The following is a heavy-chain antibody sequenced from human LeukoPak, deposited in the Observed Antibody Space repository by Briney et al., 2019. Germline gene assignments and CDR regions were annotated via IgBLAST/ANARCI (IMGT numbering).Heavy chain of an antibody. CDR3: AKGPASAIVGATTLHY. D-gene: IGHD1-26*01. V-gene: IGHV3-23*01. CDR1: GFTFSNYA. CDR2: ISGSTGST. Sequence: GGSLRLSCAASGFTFSNYAMNWVRQAPGKGLEWVSLISGSTGSTYYADSVKGRFSISRDNSKNTVYLQMNSLRVEDTAVYYSAKGPASAIVGATTLHYRAQGTLVSV. J-gene: IGHJ4*02.